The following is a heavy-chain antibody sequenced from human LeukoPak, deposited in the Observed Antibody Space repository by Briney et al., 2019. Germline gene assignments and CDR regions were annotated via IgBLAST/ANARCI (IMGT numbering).Heavy chain of an antibody. J-gene: IGHJ6*03. CDR3: ARLVAEAGYYYYYMDV. V-gene: IGHV5-51*01. CDR2: IYPGDSDT. D-gene: IGHD6-19*01. CDR1: GYSFTSYW. Sequence: GESLKISCKGSGYSFTSYWIGWVRQMPGKGLEWMGIIYPGDSDTRYSSSFQGQVTISADKSISTAYLQWSSLKASDTAMYYCARLVAEAGYYYYYMDVWGKGTTVTVSS.